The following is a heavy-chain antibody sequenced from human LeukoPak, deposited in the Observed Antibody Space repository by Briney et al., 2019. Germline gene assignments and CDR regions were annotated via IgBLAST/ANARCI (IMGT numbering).Heavy chain of an antibody. D-gene: IGHD3-22*01. Sequence: GGSLRLSCTASGFTFSDYFMSWVRQAPGKGLEWVSAISGSGGSTYYADSVKGRFTISRDNSKNTLYLQMNSLRAEDTAVYYCAKTFWAYYYDSSGYGRFDYWGQGTLVTVSS. J-gene: IGHJ4*02. V-gene: IGHV3-23*01. CDR2: ISGSGGST. CDR3: AKTFWAYYYDSSGYGRFDY. CDR1: GFTFSDYF.